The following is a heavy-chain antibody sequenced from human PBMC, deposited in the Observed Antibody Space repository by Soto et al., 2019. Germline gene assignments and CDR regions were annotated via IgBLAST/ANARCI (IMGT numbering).Heavy chain of an antibody. J-gene: IGHJ6*03. V-gene: IGHV4-59*08. Sequence: SETLSLTCTVSGGSISSYYWSWIRQPPGKGLEWIGYIYYSGSTNYNPSLKSRVTISVDTSKNQFSLKLSSVTAADTAVYYCASSNAARYYYYYMDVWGKGTTVTVSS. D-gene: IGHD6-6*01. CDR1: GGSISSYY. CDR3: ASSNAARYYYYYMDV. CDR2: IYYSGST.